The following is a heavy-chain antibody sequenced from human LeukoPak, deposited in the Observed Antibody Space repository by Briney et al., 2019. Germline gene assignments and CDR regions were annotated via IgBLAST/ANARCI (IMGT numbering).Heavy chain of an antibody. CDR3: AREVGTAEVGPLDS. Sequence: QPGGPLRLSCAASGFTFSGYWMHWVRQAPGKGLVWVSRINSDGSRTTYADSVKGRFTISRDNAKNTLYLQMNSLRAEDTAVYYCAREVGTAEVGPLDSWGQGTLLTVSS. J-gene: IGHJ4*02. CDR2: INSDGSRT. CDR1: GFTFSGYW. D-gene: IGHD1-26*01. V-gene: IGHV3-74*03.